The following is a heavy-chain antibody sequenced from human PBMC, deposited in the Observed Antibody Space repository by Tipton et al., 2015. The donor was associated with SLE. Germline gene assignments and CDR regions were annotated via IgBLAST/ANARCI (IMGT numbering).Heavy chain of an antibody. Sequence: GLVKPSETLSLTCAVYGGSFSSYYWTWVRQPPGKGLEWVGEINHSGTTNYSPSLKSRVTISEDTSKNHFSLKLSSVTAADTAVYYCAMGQWEPALAFWGQGTTVTVSS. CDR2: INHSGTT. D-gene: IGHD1-26*01. CDR1: GGSFSSYY. CDR3: AMGQWEPALAF. J-gene: IGHJ6*02. V-gene: IGHV4-34*01.